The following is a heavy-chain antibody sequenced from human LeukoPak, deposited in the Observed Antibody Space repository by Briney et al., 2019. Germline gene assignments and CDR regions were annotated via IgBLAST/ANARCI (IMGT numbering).Heavy chain of an antibody. CDR1: GFPFSGYT. CDR2: ITSSGAYI. Sequence: PGGSLRLSCAASGFPFSGYTMNWVRQAPGKGLEWVSSITSSGAYIYYSDSVKGRFTISRDNANNPLYLQMNSLGAEDTAVYYCTRAVAFDSSGYSSTPKGGQGTLVTVSS. V-gene: IGHV3-21*01. CDR3: TRAVAFDSSGYSSTPK. D-gene: IGHD3-22*01. J-gene: IGHJ4*02.